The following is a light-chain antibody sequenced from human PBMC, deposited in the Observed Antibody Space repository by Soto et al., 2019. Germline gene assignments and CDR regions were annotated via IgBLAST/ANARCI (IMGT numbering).Light chain of an antibody. J-gene: IGKJ5*01. CDR2: GAS. CDR3: QQYGSSLLIT. CDR1: QSVSSSY. V-gene: IGKV3-20*01. Sequence: EIVLTQSPGTLSLSPGERVTLSCRARQSVSSSYLAWYQQKPGQAPGLLIYGASRRATGIPDRFSGIGSGTDFTLTISRLEPEDFAVYYGQQYGSSLLITFGQGTRLEIK.